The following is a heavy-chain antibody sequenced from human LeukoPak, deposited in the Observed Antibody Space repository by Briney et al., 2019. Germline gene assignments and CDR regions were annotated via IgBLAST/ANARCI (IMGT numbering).Heavy chain of an antibody. CDR3: ARDGSSSLLNWFDP. J-gene: IGHJ5*02. D-gene: IGHD6-13*01. CDR1: GGSISSSSYY. V-gene: IGHV4-39*07. Sequence: SETLSLTCTVSGGSISSSSYYWGWIRQPPGKGLEWIGSIYYSGSTYYNPSLKGRVTISVDTSKNQFSLKLSSVTAADTAVYYCARDGSSSLLNWFDPWGQGTLVTVSS. CDR2: IYYSGST.